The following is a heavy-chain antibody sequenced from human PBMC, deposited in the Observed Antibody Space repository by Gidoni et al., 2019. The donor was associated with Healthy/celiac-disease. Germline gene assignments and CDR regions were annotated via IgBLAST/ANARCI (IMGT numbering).Heavy chain of an antibody. D-gene: IGHD6-13*01. CDR1: GFTFSSYG. V-gene: IGHV3-33*01. J-gene: IGHJ1*01. CDR3: ARPLAAAGMTALYFQH. CDR2: IWYDGSNK. Sequence: QVQLVESGGGVVQPGRSLRLSCAASGFTFSSYGRHWVRQAPGKGLEWVAVIWYDGSNKYYADSVKGRFTISRDNSKNTLYLQMNSLRAEDTAVYYCARPLAAAGMTALYFQHWGQGTLVTVSS.